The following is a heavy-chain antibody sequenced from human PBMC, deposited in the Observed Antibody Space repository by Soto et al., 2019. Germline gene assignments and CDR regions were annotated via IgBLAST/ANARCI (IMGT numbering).Heavy chain of an antibody. J-gene: IGHJ4*02. D-gene: IGHD5-18*01. CDR2: ISGSGGST. Sequence: GGSLRLSCAASGFTFSSYAMSWVRQAPGKGLEWVSAISGSGGSTYYADSVKGRFTISRDNSKNTLYLQMNSLRAEDTAVYYCATGPTTPGYSYGYLDYCGQGTLVTVYS. CDR3: ATGPTTPGYSYGYLDY. V-gene: IGHV3-23*01. CDR1: GFTFSSYA.